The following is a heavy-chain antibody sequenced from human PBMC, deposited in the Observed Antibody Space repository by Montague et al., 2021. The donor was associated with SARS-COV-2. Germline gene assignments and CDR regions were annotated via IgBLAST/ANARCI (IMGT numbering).Heavy chain of an antibody. V-gene: IGHV4-39*07. CDR3: ARDGFYYDRSGPSNFDY. D-gene: IGHD3-22*01. J-gene: IGHJ4*02. CDR1: VGSISSNNCY. CDR2: IYYSGST. Sequence: SETLSLTCTVSVGSISSNNCYWGWIRQPPGKALERIGSIYYSGSTYYNPSLKSRVTMSVDTSENQFSLKLSSVTAADTAVYYCARDGFYYDRSGPSNFDYWGQGTLVTVSS.